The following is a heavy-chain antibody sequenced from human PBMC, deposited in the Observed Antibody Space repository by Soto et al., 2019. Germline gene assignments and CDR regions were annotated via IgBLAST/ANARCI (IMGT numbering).Heavy chain of an antibody. V-gene: IGHV4-30-4*01. D-gene: IGHD5-12*01. J-gene: IGHJ4*02. Sequence: SETLSLTCTVSGGSISSGDYYWSWIRQPPGKGLEWIGYIYYSGSTYYNPSLKSRVTISVDTSKNQFSLKLSSVTAADTAVYYCARVDGYKAFDYWGQGTLVTVSS. CDR3: ARVDGYKAFDY. CDR1: GGSISSGDYY. CDR2: IYYSGST.